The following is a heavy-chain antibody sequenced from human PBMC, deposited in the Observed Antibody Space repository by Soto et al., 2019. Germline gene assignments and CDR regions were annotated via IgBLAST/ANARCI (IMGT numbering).Heavy chain of an antibody. CDR1: GFTFSSYG. J-gene: IGHJ4*02. CDR3: AKERGVAGPFDY. Sequence: QVQLVESGGGVVQPGRSLRLSCAASGFTFSSYGMHWVRQAPGKGLEWVAVISYDGSNKYYADSVKGRFTISRDNSKHTLYLQMNSLRAEDTAVYYCAKERGVAGPFDYWGQGTLVTVSS. D-gene: IGHD6-19*01. CDR2: ISYDGSNK. V-gene: IGHV3-30*18.